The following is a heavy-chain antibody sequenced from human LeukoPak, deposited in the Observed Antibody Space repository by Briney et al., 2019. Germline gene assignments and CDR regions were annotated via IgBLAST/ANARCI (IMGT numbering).Heavy chain of an antibody. D-gene: IGHD1-20*01. CDR2: INHSGST. J-gene: IGHJ4*02. CDR3: ARASRYNWNY. V-gene: IGHV4-34*01. Sequence: SETLSLTCAVYGGSFSGYYWSWIRQPPGKGLEWIGEINHSGSTHYNPSLKSRVTISVDTPKNQFSLKLSSVTAVDTAVYYCARASRYNWNYWGQGTLVTVSS. CDR1: GGSFSGYY.